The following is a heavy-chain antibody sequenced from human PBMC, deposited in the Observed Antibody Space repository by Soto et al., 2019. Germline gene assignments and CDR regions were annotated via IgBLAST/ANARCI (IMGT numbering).Heavy chain of an antibody. CDR1: GGTFSSHG. D-gene: IGHD1-26*01. V-gene: IGHV1-69*06. Sequence: QVQLVQSGTVVQRRGSSVKVSCQASGGTFSSHGMAWVRQAPGQGLEWMGGIIPTFGTPTYAPKFQGRVTITADKCTNTADMELSSLRSEDTGVYYCASERSSQYFDFWGQGTLITVSS. CDR3: ASERSSQYFDF. CDR2: IIPTFGTP. J-gene: IGHJ4*02.